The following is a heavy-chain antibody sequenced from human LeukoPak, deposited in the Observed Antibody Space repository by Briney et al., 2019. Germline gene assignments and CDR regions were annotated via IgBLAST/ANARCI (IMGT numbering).Heavy chain of an antibody. CDR2: IIPIFGTA. J-gene: IGHJ5*02. CDR3: ARVVVAAQLNNWFDP. Sequence: ASVKVSCKASGGTFSSYAISWVRQAPGQGLEWMGGIIPIFGTANYAQKFQGRVTITADESTSTAYMELSSRRSEDTAVYYCARVVVAAQLNNWFDPWGQGTLVTVSS. V-gene: IGHV1-69*13. D-gene: IGHD2-15*01. CDR1: GGTFSSYA.